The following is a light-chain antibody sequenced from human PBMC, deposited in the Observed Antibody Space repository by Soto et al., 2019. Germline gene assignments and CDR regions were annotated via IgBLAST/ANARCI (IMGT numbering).Light chain of an antibody. V-gene: IGKV1-33*01. Sequence: DIQMTQSPSSLYASVGDRVTMTFQASQDISNYLNWYQQKPGKAPKLLIYDASNLETGVPSRFSGSGSGTDFTFTISSLQPEDIATYYCQQYDNLPITFGQGTRLETK. CDR3: QQYDNLPIT. CDR2: DAS. CDR1: QDISNY. J-gene: IGKJ5*01.